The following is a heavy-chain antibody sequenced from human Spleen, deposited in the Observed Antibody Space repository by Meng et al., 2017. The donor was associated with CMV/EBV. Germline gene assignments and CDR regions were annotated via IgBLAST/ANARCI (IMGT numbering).Heavy chain of an antibody. CDR2: IIPIFATA. D-gene: IGHD3-22*01. CDR3: ARAGRKGYYYDRSGYYFH. V-gene: IGHV1-69*05. Sequence: TFSDYAINWVRQAPGQGLEWMGGIIPIFATANYAQKFQDRITITTDDSTSTAYMELNNLRPEDTAFYYCARAGRKGYYYDRSGYYFHWGQGTLVTVSS. CDR1: TFSDYA. J-gene: IGHJ4*02.